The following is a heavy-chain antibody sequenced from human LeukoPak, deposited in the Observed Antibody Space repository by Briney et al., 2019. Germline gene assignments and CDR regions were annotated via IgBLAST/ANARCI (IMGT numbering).Heavy chain of an antibody. Sequence: GGSLRLSCAASGFTFSSYSMNWVRQAPGKGLEWVSSISSSSSYIYYADSVKGRFTISRDNAKNSLYLQMNSLRAEDTAVYYCARGGYGSGSYYKADYYFYYMDVWGKGTTVTVSS. CDR3: ARGGYGSGSYYKADYYFYYMDV. J-gene: IGHJ6*03. D-gene: IGHD3-10*01. V-gene: IGHV3-21*01. CDR2: ISSSSSYI. CDR1: GFTFSSYS.